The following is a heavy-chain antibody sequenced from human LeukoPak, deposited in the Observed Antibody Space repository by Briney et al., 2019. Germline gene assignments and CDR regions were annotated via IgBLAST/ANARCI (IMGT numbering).Heavy chain of an antibody. J-gene: IGHJ4*02. CDR2: ISGSGGST. D-gene: IGHD2-2*01. CDR3: AKRTIPAAPFDY. CDR1: GFTLSSYA. Sequence: GGSLRLSCAASGFTLSSYAMSWVRQAPGKGLEWVSSISGSGGSTYYADSVKGRFTISRDNSKNTLYLQMNSPRAEDTAVYYCAKRTIPAAPFDYWGQGTLVTVSS. V-gene: IGHV3-23*01.